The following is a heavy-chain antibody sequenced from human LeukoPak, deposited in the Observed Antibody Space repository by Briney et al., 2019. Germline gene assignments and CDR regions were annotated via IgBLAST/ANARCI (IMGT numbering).Heavy chain of an antibody. CDR3: ARAGGGAVAGAYYFDY. J-gene: IGHJ4*02. Sequence: GGSLRLSCAASGFTFGSYSMNWVRLAPGKGLEWVSYISASGSTIYYADSVKGRFTISRDNAENSLSLYLQMNSLRAEDTAVYYCARAGGGAVAGAYYFDYWGQGTLVTVSS. CDR1: GFTFGSYS. V-gene: IGHV3-48*01. CDR2: ISASGSTI. D-gene: IGHD6-19*01.